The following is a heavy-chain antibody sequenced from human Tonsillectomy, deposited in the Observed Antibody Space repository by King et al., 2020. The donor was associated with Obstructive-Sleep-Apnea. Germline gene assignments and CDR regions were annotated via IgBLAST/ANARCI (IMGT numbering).Heavy chain of an antibody. CDR1: GFTFSSYS. CDR3: ARVYIAAAGHTLDY. D-gene: IGHD6-13*01. CDR2: ISSSSTYI. J-gene: IGHJ4*02. V-gene: IGHV3-21*01. Sequence: VQLVESGGGLVKPGGSLRLSCAASGFTFSSYSRNWVRQASGEGLEWVSSISSSSTYINYADSGKGRFTISRDNAKNSLYLQMNSLRAEDTAVYYCARVYIAAAGHTLDYWGQGTLVTVSS.